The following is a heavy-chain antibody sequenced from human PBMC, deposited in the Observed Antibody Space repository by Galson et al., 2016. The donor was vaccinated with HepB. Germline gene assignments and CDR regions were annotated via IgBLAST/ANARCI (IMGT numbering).Heavy chain of an antibody. V-gene: IGHV1-18*01. CDR1: GYTFTNYG. D-gene: IGHD5-12*01. J-gene: IGHJ5*02. CDR3: ARDGNSGYGPGARFDP. Sequence: SVKVSCKASGYTFTNYGISWVRQAPGQGFECMGWIRAYKGNTNYAQNLQDRVTMTTDTSTSTAYMELRSLRSDDTAVYYCARDGNSGYGPGARFDPWCQGTLVIVSS. CDR2: IRAYKGNT.